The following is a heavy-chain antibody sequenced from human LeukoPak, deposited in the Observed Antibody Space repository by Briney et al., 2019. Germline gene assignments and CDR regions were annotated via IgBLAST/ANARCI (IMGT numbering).Heavy chain of an antibody. Sequence: SVKVSCKASGGTFSSYAISWVRQAPGQGLEWMGGIIPIFGTANYAQKFQGRVTITADKSTSTAYMELSSLRSEDTAVYYCARVLRYCSGGNCYSGGLGYMDVWGKGTTVTISS. D-gene: IGHD2-15*01. CDR2: IIPIFGTA. J-gene: IGHJ6*03. CDR1: GGTFSSYA. V-gene: IGHV1-69*06. CDR3: ARVLRYCSGGNCYSGGLGYMDV.